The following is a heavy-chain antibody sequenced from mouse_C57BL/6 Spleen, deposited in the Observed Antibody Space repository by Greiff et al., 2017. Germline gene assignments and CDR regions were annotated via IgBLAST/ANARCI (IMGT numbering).Heavy chain of an antibody. V-gene: IGHV1-82*01. CDR1: GYAFSSSW. CDR2: IYPGDGDT. J-gene: IGHJ2*01. CDR3: ARLSSGSHYFDY. Sequence: VMLVESGPELVKPGASVKISCKASGYAFSSSWMNWVKQRPGKGLEWIGRIYPGDGDTNYNGKFKGKATLTADKSSSTAYMQLSSLTSEDSAVYFCARLSSGSHYFDYWGQGTTLTVSS. D-gene: IGHD3-2*02.